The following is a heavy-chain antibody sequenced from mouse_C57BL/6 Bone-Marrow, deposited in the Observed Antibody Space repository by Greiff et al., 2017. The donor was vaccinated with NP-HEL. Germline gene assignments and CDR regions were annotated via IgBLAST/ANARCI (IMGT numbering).Heavy chain of an antibody. J-gene: IGHJ2*01. D-gene: IGHD1-1*01. CDR2: IDPENGDT. CDR1: GFNIKDDY. CDR3: TPTVVADY. V-gene: IGHV14-4*01. Sequence: VQLKQSGAELVRPGASVKLSCTASGFNIKDDYMHWVKQRPEQGLEWIGWIDPENGDTEYASKFQGKATITADTSSNTAYLQLSSLTSEDTAVYYCTPTVVADYWGQGTTLTVSS.